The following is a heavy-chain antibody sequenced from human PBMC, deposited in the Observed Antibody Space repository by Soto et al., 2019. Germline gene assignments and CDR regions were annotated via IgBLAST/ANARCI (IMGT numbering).Heavy chain of an antibody. CDR1: GFTFNNYA. CDR2: INNGGDNI. V-gene: IGHV3-23*01. J-gene: IGHJ4*02. Sequence: EVQLLESGGGLLQPGGSLRLSCAASGFTFNNYAMSWVRQAPGKGLEWVSSINNGGDNIYYADSVKCRFTISRDNSRSTLYLQMKCLRAEDTAVYYCAKTFLARYCRSSSCYDPAAYFYYWGQGTLVTVSS. D-gene: IGHD2-2*01. CDR3: AKTFLARYCRSSSCYDPAAYFYY.